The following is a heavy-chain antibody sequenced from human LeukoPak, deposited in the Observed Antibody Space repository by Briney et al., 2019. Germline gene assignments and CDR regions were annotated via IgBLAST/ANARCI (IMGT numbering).Heavy chain of an antibody. CDR3: ARYSNYGGYDY. CDR2: ISSSGSAI. J-gene: IGHJ4*02. D-gene: IGHD4-11*01. Sequence: GGSLRLSCAASGFTFSDYYMSWIRQAPGKGLEWVSYISSSGSAIYYADSVKGRFTISRDNAKNSLYLQMNSLRAEGTAMYYCARYSNYGGYDYWGQGTLVTVSS. CDR1: GFTFSDYY. V-gene: IGHV3-11*01.